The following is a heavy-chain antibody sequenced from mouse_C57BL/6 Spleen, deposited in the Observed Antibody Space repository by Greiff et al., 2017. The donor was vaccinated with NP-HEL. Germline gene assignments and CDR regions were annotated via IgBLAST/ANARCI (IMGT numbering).Heavy chain of an antibody. CDR1: GYSITSGYY. D-gene: IGHD3-3*01. J-gene: IGHJ2*01. CDR2: ISYDGSN. Sequence: VQLKESGPGLVKPSQSLSLTCSVTGYSITSGYYWNWIRQFPGNKLEWMGYISYDGSNNYNPSLKNRISITRDTSKNQFFLKLNSVTTEDTATYYCARLGPHFDYWGQGTTLTVSS. CDR3: ARLGPHFDY. V-gene: IGHV3-6*01.